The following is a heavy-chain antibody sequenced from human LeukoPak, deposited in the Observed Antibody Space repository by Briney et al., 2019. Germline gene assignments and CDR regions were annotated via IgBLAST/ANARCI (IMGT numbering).Heavy chain of an antibody. Sequence: GESLNISCQGSGYTFTSYWIGWVRQMPGKGLEWMGIIYPGDSDTRYSPSFQGQVTISADKSISTAYLQWSSLKASDTAMYYCARRDCSSTRCPADWFDPLGQGTLVTVSS. CDR3: ARRDCSSTRCPADWFDP. D-gene: IGHD2-2*01. CDR1: GYTFTSYW. V-gene: IGHV5-51*01. CDR2: IYPGDSDT. J-gene: IGHJ5*02.